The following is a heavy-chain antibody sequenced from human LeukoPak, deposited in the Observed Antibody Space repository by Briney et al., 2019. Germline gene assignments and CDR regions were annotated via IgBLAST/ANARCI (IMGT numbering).Heavy chain of an antibody. CDR1: GFTLSNNW. Sequence: HAGRSLRLSCAASGFTLSNNWMSWVRQAPGKGLEWVANISQDGSQKHYVDSVKGRFTISRDNAKRSLYLQMNSLRAEDTAVYYCARDSNHYDGNGYYDAFDVWGQGTMVTVSS. J-gene: IGHJ3*01. CDR3: ARDSNHYDGNGYYDAFDV. CDR2: ISQDGSQK. D-gene: IGHD3-22*01. V-gene: IGHV3-7*05.